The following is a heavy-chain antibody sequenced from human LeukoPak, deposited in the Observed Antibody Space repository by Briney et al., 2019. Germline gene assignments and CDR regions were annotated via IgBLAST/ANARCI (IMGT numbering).Heavy chain of an antibody. D-gene: IGHD2-15*01. Sequence: KPSETLSLTCTVSGGSIGSYYWSWIRQPPGRGLEWIGYIYYSGSANYNPSLKSRVTISVDTSKNQFSLKLSSVTAADTAVYYCARAPGGWSMDVWGQGTTVTVSS. CDR3: ARAPGGWSMDV. CDR2: IYYSGSA. V-gene: IGHV4-59*01. J-gene: IGHJ6*02. CDR1: GGSIGSYY.